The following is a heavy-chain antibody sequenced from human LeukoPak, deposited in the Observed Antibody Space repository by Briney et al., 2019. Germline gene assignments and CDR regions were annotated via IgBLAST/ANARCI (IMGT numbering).Heavy chain of an antibody. CDR3: ASNTGTVFDY. CDR2: VYYSGST. J-gene: IGHJ4*02. Sequence: SETLSLTCTVSGGSISTYYWSWIRQPPGKGLEWIGYVYYSGSTEYNPSLRSRVTISLEMSKHQFSLNLTSVTTADTAVYYCASNTGTVFDYWGQGALVTVSS. V-gene: IGHV4-59*01. D-gene: IGHD7-27*01. CDR1: GGSISTYY.